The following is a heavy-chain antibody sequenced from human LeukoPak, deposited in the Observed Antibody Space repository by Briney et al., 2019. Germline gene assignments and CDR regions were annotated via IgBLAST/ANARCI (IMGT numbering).Heavy chain of an antibody. CDR2: IYYSGST. V-gene: IGHV4-61*01. D-gene: IGHD3-22*01. Sequence: KPSETLSLTCTVSGGSVSSGSYYWSWIRQPPGKGLEWIGYIYYSGSTNYNPSLKSRVTISVDTSKNQFSLKLSSVTAADTAVYYCARADLDSSGYCYSTNYYFDYWGQGTLVTVSS. CDR3: ARADLDSSGYCYSTNYYFDY. J-gene: IGHJ4*02. CDR1: GGSVSSGSYY.